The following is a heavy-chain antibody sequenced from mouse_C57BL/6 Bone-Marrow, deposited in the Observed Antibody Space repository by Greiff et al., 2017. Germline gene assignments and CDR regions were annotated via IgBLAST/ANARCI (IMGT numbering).Heavy chain of an antibody. CDR1: GFTFSSYG. D-gene: IGHD2-12*01. CDR2: ISSGGSYT. CDR3: ARTYYKVTWFAY. V-gene: IGHV5-6*01. J-gene: IGHJ3*01. Sequence: EVQGVESGGDLVKPGGSLKLSCAASGFTFSSYGMSWVRQTPDKRLEWVATISSGGSYTYYPDSVKGRFTISRDNAKNTLYLQMSSLKSEDTAMYYCARTYYKVTWFAYWGQGTLVTVSA.